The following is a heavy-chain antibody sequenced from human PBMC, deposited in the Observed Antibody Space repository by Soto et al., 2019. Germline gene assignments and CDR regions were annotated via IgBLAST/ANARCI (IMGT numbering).Heavy chain of an antibody. CDR1: GYTFISYG. CDR2: ISAYNGKT. J-gene: IGHJ4*02. Sequence: QVQLVQSGAEVKKTGASVEVSCKASGYTFISYGISWVRQAPGQGLEWMGWISAYNGKTNYAQKFQGRGTMTTDTSTIPVYMDLRSTRADAAAVYYCPGAVFSTGWVDMMATGAPSVEVDYCGQADPGTGSS. D-gene: IGHD6-25*01. V-gene: IGHV1-18*01. CDR3: PGAVFSTGWVDMMATGAPSVEVDY.